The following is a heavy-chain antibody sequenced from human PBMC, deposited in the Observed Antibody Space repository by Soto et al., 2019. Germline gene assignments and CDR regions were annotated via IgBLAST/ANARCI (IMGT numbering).Heavy chain of an antibody. Sequence: QVQLVQSGAEVKKPGASVKVSCKASGCTFTSYGISWVREAPGQGLEWMGWISAYNGNTNYAQKLQGRVTMTTDTSASTVYMELRSLRSDDTAVYYCARDVVVVPSAGHYYYYYGMDVWGQGTTVTVSS. D-gene: IGHD2-2*01. J-gene: IGHJ6*02. CDR3: ARDVVVVPSAGHYYYYYGMDV. V-gene: IGHV1-18*01. CDR1: GCTFTSYG. CDR2: ISAYNGNT.